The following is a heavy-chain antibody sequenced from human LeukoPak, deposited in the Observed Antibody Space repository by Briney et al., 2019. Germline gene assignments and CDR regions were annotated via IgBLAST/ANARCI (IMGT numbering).Heavy chain of an antibody. J-gene: IGHJ4*02. V-gene: IGHV4-39*07. CDR1: GGSISSSSYY. Sequence: SETLSLTCTVSGGSISSSSYYWGWIRQPPGKGLEWIGSIYYSGSTYHNPSLKSRVTISVDTSKNQFSLQLNSVTPEDTAVYFCSRGWLQKGFDYWGQGTLVTVSS. CDR3: SRGWLQKGFDY. CDR2: IYYSGST. D-gene: IGHD5-24*01.